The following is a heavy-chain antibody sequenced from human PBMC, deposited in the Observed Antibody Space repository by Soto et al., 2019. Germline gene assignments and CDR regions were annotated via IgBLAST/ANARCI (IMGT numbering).Heavy chain of an antibody. CDR3: ASLAIGTIIRGAPDF. V-gene: IGHV3-11*01. CDR1: GFTFSDYY. D-gene: IGHD3-10*01. J-gene: IGHJ4*02. CDR2: ISSGGSSI. Sequence: QVHLVESGGGLVKPGGSLRLSCAASGFTFSDYYMTWIRQAPGKGLEWVSYISSGGSSIYYADSVKGRFTISRDNAKNSLYLQMKSLRAEDTAMYYCASLAIGTIIRGAPDFWGQGTLVTVSS.